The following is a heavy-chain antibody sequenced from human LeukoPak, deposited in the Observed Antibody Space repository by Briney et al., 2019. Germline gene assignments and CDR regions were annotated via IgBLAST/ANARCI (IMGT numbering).Heavy chain of an antibody. CDR3: ARGRLTYYYDSSGYGDY. J-gene: IGHJ4*02. V-gene: IGHV4-34*01. Sequence: PSETLFLTCAVYGGSFSGYYWSWIRQPPGKGLEWIGEINHSGSTNYNPSLKGRVTISVDTSKNQFSLKLSSVTAADTAVYYCARGRLTYYYDSSGYGDYWGQGTLVTVSS. CDR2: INHSGST. D-gene: IGHD3-22*01. CDR1: GGSFSGYY.